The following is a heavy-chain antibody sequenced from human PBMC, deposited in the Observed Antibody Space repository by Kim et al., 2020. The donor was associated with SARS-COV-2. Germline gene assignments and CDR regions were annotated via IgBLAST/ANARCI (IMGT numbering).Heavy chain of an antibody. CDR3: ARDKVGYYDFWSGHYPHQFGY. D-gene: IGHD3-3*01. CDR1: GFTFSSYA. J-gene: IGHJ4*02. V-gene: IGHV3-30-3*01. Sequence: GGSLRLSCAASGFTFSSYAMHWVRQAPGKGLEWVAVISYDGSNKYYADSVKGRFTISRDNSKNTLYLQMNSLRAEDTAVYYCARDKVGYYDFWSGHYPHQFGYWGQGTLVTVSS. CDR2: ISYDGSNK.